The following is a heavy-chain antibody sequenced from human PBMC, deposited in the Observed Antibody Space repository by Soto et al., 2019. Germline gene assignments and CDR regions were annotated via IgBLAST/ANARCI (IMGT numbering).Heavy chain of an antibody. CDR2: ISAHNGNT. J-gene: IGHJ4*02. V-gene: IGHV1-18*01. D-gene: IGHD1-1*01. CDR3: ARGRYGDY. CDR1: VYPFTTYV. Sequence: QVHLVQSGAEVKKPGAPGRFSAKGSVYPFTTYVITWVRQAPGQGLEWMGWISAHNGNTNYAQKLQGRVTVTRDTSTSTAYMELRSLRSDDTAVYYCARGRYGDYWGQGALVTVSS.